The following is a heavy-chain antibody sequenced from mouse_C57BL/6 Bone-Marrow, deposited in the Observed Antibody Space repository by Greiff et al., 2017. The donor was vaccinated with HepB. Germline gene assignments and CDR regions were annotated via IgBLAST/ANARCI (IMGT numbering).Heavy chain of an antibody. CDR3: ARNDYDKGYFDV. J-gene: IGHJ1*03. CDR2: IYPGSGST. Sequence: QVQLQQPGAELVKPGASVKMSCKASGYTFTSYWITWVKQRPGQGLEWIGDIYPGSGSTNYNEKFKSKATLTVDTSSSTAYMQLSSLTSEDSAVYYGARNDYDKGYFDVWGTGTTVTVSS. D-gene: IGHD2-4*01. V-gene: IGHV1-55*01. CDR1: GYTFTSYW.